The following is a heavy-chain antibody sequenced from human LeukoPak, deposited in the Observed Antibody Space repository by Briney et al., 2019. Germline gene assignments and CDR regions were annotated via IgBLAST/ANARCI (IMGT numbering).Heavy chain of an antibody. V-gene: IGHV4-61*02. CDR2: IFTSGST. CDR1: GGSISSATYY. J-gene: IGHJ4*02. Sequence: SETLSLTCTVSGGSISSATYYWSWIRQPAGKGLEWIGRIFTSGSTNYNPSLKSRVTISVDTSKNQFSLKLSSVTAADTAMYYCASGSGSYYHPVDYWGQGTLVTVSS. CDR3: ASGSGSYYHPVDY. D-gene: IGHD3-10*01.